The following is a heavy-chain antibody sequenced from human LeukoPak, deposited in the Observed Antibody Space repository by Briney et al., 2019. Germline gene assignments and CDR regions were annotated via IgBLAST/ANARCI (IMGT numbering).Heavy chain of an antibody. CDR1: GFTFSRYV. CDR2: ISGSGGGT. D-gene: IGHD6-19*01. CDR3: ARAVITVAGQFDS. J-gene: IGHJ4*02. Sequence: GGSLRLSCVASGFTFSRYVMSWVRQAPGKGLEWVSAISGSGGGTYYADSVKGRFTIFRDNSKNTLYVKMNSLRAEDTAVYFCARAVITVAGQFDSWGRGTLVTVSS. V-gene: IGHV3-23*01.